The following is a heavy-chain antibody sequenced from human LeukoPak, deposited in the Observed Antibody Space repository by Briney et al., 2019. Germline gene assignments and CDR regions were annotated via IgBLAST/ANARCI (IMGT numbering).Heavy chain of an antibody. CDR2: IYSGGST. Sequence: QTGGSLRLSCAASGFTFSSYSMNWVRQAPGKGLEWVSVIYSGGSTYYADSVKGRFTISRDNSKNTLYLQMNSLRAEDTAVYYCARVRGLPRYFDYWGQGTLVTVSS. V-gene: IGHV3-53*01. D-gene: IGHD5-12*01. CDR3: ARVRGLPRYFDY. CDR1: GFTFSSYS. J-gene: IGHJ4*02.